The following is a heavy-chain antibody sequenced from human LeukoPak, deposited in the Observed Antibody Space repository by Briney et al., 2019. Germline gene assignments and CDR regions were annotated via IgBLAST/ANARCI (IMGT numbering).Heavy chain of an antibody. CDR3: ARGYDSSGYSDAFDI. CDR1: GYTFTSYG. Sequence: ASVKVSCKASGYTFTSYGISWVRQAPGQGLEWMGWISAYNGNTNYAQKLQGRVAMTTDTSTSTAYMELRSLRSDDTAVYYCARGYDSSGYSDAFDIWGQGTMVTVSS. V-gene: IGHV1-18*01. J-gene: IGHJ3*02. D-gene: IGHD3-22*01. CDR2: ISAYNGNT.